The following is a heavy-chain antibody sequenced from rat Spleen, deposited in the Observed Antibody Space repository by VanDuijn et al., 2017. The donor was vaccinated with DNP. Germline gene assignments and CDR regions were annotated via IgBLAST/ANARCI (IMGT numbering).Heavy chain of an antibody. CDR1: GSSITSNY. CDR2: ISYRGST. D-gene: IGHD1-5*01. J-gene: IGHJ2*01. CDR3: ARWNIGTSTLDY. Sequence: EVQLQESGPGLVKPSQSLSLTCSVTGSSITSNYWGWIRKFPGNKMEWVGHISYRGSTTYNPSLKSRISIIRDTSKNQFFLQLNSVTAEDTATYYCARWNIGTSTLDYWGQGVMVTVSS. V-gene: IGHV3-1*01.